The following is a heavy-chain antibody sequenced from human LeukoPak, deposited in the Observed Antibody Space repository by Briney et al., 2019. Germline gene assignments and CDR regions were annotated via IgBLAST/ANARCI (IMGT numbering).Heavy chain of an antibody. V-gene: IGHV3-23*01. D-gene: IGHD4-17*01. CDR2: ISGIGGTT. CDR3: AKDLPDRGDYIGCC. CDR1: GFAFSSFA. Sequence: GGSLRLSCAASGFAFSSFAMSWVRQALGKGLEWVSTISGIGGTTNYADSVKGRFTFSRDNSKNTVYLQMNSLRVEDTAVYYCAKDLPDRGDYIGCCWGQGALVTVSS. J-gene: IGHJ4*02.